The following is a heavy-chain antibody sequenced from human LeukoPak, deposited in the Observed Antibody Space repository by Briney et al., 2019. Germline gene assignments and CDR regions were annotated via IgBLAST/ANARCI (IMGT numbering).Heavy chain of an antibody. D-gene: IGHD2-21*02. CDR1: GYTFTSYY. CDR2: INPSGGST. J-gene: IGHJ4*02. Sequence: ASVKVSCKASGYTFTSYYMHWVRQAPGQGLEWMGIINPSGGSTSYAQKFQGRVTMTRDTSISTAYMELSRLRSDDTAVYYCARDPDQYCGGDCYSFDYWGQGTLVTVSS. V-gene: IGHV1-46*01. CDR3: ARDPDQYCGGDCYSFDY.